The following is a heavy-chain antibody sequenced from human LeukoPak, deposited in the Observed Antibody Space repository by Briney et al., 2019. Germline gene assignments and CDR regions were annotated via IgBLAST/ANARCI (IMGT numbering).Heavy chain of an antibody. CDR2: INHSGST. J-gene: IGHJ4*02. CDR1: GGSFRGYY. Sequence: SETLSLTCAVYGGSFRGYYWSWIRQPPGKGLEWIGEINHSGSTNYNPSLKSRVTTSVDTSKNQFSLKLSSVTAADTAVYYCARGSPKLRFFAHWGQGTLVTVSS. CDR3: ARGSPKLRFFAH. V-gene: IGHV4-34*01. D-gene: IGHD3-3*01.